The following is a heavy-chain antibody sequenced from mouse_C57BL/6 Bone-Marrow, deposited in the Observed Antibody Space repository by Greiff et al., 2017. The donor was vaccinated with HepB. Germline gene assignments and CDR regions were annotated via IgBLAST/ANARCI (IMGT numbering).Heavy chain of an antibody. V-gene: IGHV1-26*01. CDR3: ARSGGYYAY. D-gene: IGHD2-3*01. CDR2: INPNNGGT. CDR1: GYTFTDYY. Sequence: VQLKQSGPELVKPGASVKISCKASGYTFTDYYMNWVKQSHGKSLEWIGDINPNNGGTSYNQKFKGKATLTVDKYSSTAYMELRSLTSEDSAVYYCARSGGYYAYWGQGTLVTVSA. J-gene: IGHJ3*01.